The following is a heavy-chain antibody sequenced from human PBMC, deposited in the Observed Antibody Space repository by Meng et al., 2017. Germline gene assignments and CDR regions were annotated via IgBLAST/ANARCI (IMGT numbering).Heavy chain of an antibody. CDR3: AKNLGSIFILTDAFDI. Sequence: LSLTCAASGFTFSSYAMNWVRQAPGKGLEWVSAISSSGDNTHYADSVKGRFTISRDNSKNTFYLQMNSLRAEDTAVYYCAKNLGSIFILTDAFDIWGQGTMVTVS. CDR2: ISSSGDNT. CDR1: GFTFSSYA. D-gene: IGHD2/OR15-2a*01. V-gene: IGHV3-23*01. J-gene: IGHJ3*02.